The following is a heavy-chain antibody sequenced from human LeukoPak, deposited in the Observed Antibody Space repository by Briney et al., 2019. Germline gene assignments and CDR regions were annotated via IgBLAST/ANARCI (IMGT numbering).Heavy chain of an antibody. CDR3: ARGPSGAGPIIWFDP. V-gene: IGHV1-8*01. J-gene: IGHJ5*02. D-gene: IGHD6-19*01. CDR2: MNPNSGNT. CDR1: GYTVTSYD. Sequence: GASVKVSCKASGYTVTSYDINWVRQATGQGLEWMGWMNPNSGNTGYAQTFQGRVTMTRNTSISTANMELSSLRSEDTAVYYCARGPSGAGPIIWFDPWGQGTLVTVSS.